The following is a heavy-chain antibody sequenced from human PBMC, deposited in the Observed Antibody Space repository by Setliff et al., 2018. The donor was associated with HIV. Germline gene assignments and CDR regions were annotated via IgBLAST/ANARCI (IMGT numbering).Heavy chain of an antibody. CDR3: ARPQGGGFDY. CDR2: IYYSGST. Sequence: SETLSLTCTVSGGSISSHYWSWIRQPPGKGLEWIGYIYYSGSTNYNPSLKSRVTISVDTSKNQFSLKLSSVTAADTAMYYCARPQGGGFDYWGQGTLVTVSS. D-gene: IGHD3-16*01. V-gene: IGHV4-59*08. J-gene: IGHJ4*02. CDR1: GGSISSHY.